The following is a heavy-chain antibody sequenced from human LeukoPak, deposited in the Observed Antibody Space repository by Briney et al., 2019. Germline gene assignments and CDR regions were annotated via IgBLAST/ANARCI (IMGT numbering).Heavy chain of an antibody. CDR3: ATGGIAAAGRYYYYGMDV. J-gene: IGHJ6*02. V-gene: IGHV4-59*08. Sequence: SETLSLTCTVSGDSISSYSWSWIRQPPGRGLEYIGYIYYSGTTNYNPSLKSRVTISVDTSKNQFSLKLNSVTAADTAVYYCATGGIAAAGRYYYYGMDVWGQGTTVTVSS. CDR2: IYYSGTT. D-gene: IGHD6-13*01. CDR1: GDSISSYS.